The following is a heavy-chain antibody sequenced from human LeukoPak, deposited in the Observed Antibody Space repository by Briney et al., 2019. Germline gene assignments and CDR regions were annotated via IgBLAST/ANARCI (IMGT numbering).Heavy chain of an antibody. Sequence: GGSLRLSCVTSGFSFSTYDMSWVRQAPGKGLEWVSGITANTRGSVTYFADSVKGRFTISRDSSKDTLYLQMNSLRAEDTAVYFCARGGYFSFDYWGQGTLVTVSS. J-gene: IGHJ4*02. CDR1: GFSFSTYD. D-gene: IGHD2/OR15-2a*01. CDR3: ARGGYFSFDY. V-gene: IGHV3-23*01. CDR2: ITANTRGSVT.